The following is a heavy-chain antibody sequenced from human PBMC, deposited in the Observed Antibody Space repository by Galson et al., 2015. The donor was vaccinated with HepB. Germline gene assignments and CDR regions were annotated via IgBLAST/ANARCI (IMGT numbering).Heavy chain of an antibody. J-gene: IGHJ4*02. V-gene: IGHV4-59*01. CDR3: ARVGGEQWLYYFDY. D-gene: IGHD6-19*01. CDR2: IYYSGST. CDR1: GGSISSYY. Sequence: SETLSLTCTVSGGSISSYYWSWIRQPPGKGLEWIGYIYYSGSTNYNPSLKSRVTISVDTSKNQFSLKLSSVTAADTAVYYCARVGGEQWLYYFDYWGQGTLVTVSS.